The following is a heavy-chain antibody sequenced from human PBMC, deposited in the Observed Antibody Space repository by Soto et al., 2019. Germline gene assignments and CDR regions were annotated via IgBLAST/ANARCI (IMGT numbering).Heavy chain of an antibody. Sequence: EVQVVESGGGLVKPGGSLRLSCASSGFTFSTYTMNWVRQAPGKGLEWVSSITGRSNYKYYTDSVKGRFTISRDTAKNSLYLLMNRLRAEYTAVNYGTRQDGIVRGPSAFDYWGMGTLVSGAS. CDR2: ITGRSNYK. CDR3: TRQDGIVRGPSAFDY. D-gene: IGHD1-26*01. V-gene: IGHV3-21*03. CDR1: GFTFSTYT. J-gene: IGHJ4*02.